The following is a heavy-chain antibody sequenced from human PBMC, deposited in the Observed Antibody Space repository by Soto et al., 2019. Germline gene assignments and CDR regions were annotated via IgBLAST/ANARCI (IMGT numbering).Heavy chain of an antibody. Sequence: EVQLVESGGGLVQPGGSLRLSCAASGFTFSSYEMNWVRQAPGKGLEWVSYISSSGSTIYYADSVKGRFTISRDNAKNSLYLQMNSMRAEDTAVYYCAKDLYNYVWGSNRYTDRRQYHYAMDVWGQGTTVTVSS. V-gene: IGHV3-48*03. CDR1: GFTFSSYE. D-gene: IGHD3-16*02. CDR3: AKDLYNYVWGSNRYTDRRQYHYAMDV. CDR2: ISSSGSTI. J-gene: IGHJ6*02.